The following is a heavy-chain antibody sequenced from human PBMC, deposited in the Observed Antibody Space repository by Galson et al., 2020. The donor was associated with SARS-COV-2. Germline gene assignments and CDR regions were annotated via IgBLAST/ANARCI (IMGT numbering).Heavy chain of an antibody. V-gene: IGHV4-34*01. CDR1: GGSFSGYY. CDR2: INHSGST. Sequence: SETLSLTCAVYGGSFSGYYWSWIRQPPGKGLEWIGEINHSGSTNYNPSLKSRVTISVDTSKNQFSLKLSSVTAADTAVYYCARGGRRWLQHPLQYFVDYWGQGTLVTVSS. CDR3: ARGGRRWLQHPLQYFVDY. D-gene: IGHD5-12*01. J-gene: IGHJ4*02.